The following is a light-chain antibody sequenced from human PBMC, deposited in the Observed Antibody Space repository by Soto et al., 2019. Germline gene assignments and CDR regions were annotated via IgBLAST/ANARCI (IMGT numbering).Light chain of an antibody. J-gene: IGKJ1*01. V-gene: IGKV3-20*01. CDR2: GAS. CDR1: QSVRSSY. Sequence: EIVLTQSPGILSLSPGERATLSCRASQSVRSSYLAWYQQKPGQAPSLLIYGASSRATGIPERFSGTGSGTDFTLTISRLEPEDFAVYYCQQYGRSPWAFGQGTNVEIK. CDR3: QQYGRSPWA.